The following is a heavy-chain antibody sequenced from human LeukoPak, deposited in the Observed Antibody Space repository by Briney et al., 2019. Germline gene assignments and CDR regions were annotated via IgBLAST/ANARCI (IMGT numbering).Heavy chain of an antibody. V-gene: IGHV3-23*01. D-gene: IGHD3-10*01. J-gene: IGHJ4*02. CDR1: GFTFSNYA. Sequence: GGSLRLSCAASGFTFSNYAMSWVRQAPGKGLEWVSAFSGRGGSTYYADSVKGRFTISRDNSKNTLYLQMNSLRAEDTAVYYCARALRAVRGYYFDYWGQGTLVTVSS. CDR2: FSGRGGST. CDR3: ARALRAVRGYYFDY.